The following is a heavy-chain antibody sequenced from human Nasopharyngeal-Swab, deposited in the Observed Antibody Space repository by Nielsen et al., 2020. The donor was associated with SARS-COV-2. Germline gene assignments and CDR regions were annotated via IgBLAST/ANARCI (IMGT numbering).Heavy chain of an antibody. Sequence: ASVKVSCKVSGYTLTELSMHWVRQAPGKGLEWMGWIGAYNGNTNYAQKFQDRVTMTTDTSTSTVYMELRSLRSDDTAVYYCARHGVAEDYWGQGTLVTVSS. CDR1: GYTLTELS. J-gene: IGHJ4*02. V-gene: IGHV1-18*01. D-gene: IGHD3-3*01. CDR3: ARHGVAEDY. CDR2: IGAYNGNT.